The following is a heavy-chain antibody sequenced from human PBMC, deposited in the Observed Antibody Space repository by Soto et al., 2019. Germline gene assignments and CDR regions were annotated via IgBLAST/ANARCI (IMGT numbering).Heavy chain of an antibody. Sequence: SETLSLTCAVSGGSINTSDSWSWVRQPPGKGLEWIGEVYHSGSTNYNPSLKSRVTMSVDKSNNQFSLKLSSVTAADTAVYYCAGVASDAFDLWGQGTMVTVSS. J-gene: IGHJ3*01. CDR3: AGVASDAFDL. CDR2: VYHSGST. CDR1: GGSINTSDS. V-gene: IGHV4-4*02.